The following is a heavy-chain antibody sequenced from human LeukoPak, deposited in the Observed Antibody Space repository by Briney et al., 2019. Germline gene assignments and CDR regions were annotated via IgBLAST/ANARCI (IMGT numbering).Heavy chain of an antibody. CDR3: AVAEGRLLRGAISYYYYGMDV. V-gene: IGHV1-2*02. Sequence: SVKLSCKLSGYTSTAYYMHWVRQAPGHELEWMGWINPNSGDTNFAQNFQGRVAMTTDTSISSAYMDLSRVSYHDTGVYYCAVAEGRLLRGAISYYYYGMDVWGEGTTVTVPS. CDR2: INPNSGDT. J-gene: IGHJ6*04. CDR1: GYTSTAYY. D-gene: IGHD2-15*01.